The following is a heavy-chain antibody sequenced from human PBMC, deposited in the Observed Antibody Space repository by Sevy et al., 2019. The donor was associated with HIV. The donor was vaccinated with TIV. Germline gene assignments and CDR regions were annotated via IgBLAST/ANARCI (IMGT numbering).Heavy chain of an antibody. CDR2: ISYNGNNQ. Sequence: GGSLRLSCAASGFAFNTYAMHWVRQAPGRGLEWVAIISYNGNNQYYADSVKGRFTISRDNSKNTLYLQMNSLRAEDTAVYYCATYDSTGYYYSWLDYWGQRTLVTVSS. CDR3: ATYDSTGYYYSWLDY. D-gene: IGHD3-22*01. V-gene: IGHV3-30-3*01. CDR1: GFAFNTYA. J-gene: IGHJ4*02.